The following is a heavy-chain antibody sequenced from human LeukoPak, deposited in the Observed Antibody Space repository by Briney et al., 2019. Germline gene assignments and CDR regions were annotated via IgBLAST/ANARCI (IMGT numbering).Heavy chain of an antibody. V-gene: IGHV1-8*01. D-gene: IGHD2-2*01. J-gene: IGHJ4*02. CDR1: GYTFISYD. CDR3: ASWTRGYCSSTSCYDGSY. Sequence: ASVKVSCKASGYTFISYDINWVRQATGQGLEWMGWMSPNSGNTGYAQKFQGRVTMARNTSISTAYMELSSLRSEDTVVYFCASWTRGYCSSTSCYDGSYWGQGTLVTVSS. CDR2: MSPNSGNT.